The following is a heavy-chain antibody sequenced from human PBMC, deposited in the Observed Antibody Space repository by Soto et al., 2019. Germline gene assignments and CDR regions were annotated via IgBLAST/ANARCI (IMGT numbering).Heavy chain of an antibody. CDR3: ATIPATTILTDY. Sequence: SSETLSLTCTVSGDSISGYSWTWVRQPPGKGLEWIGYIYYSGSTYYNPSLKSRVTISVDTSKNQFSLKLSSVTAADTAVYYCATIPATTILTDYWGQGTLVTVSS. D-gene: IGHD2-2*02. V-gene: IGHV4-59*04. CDR2: IYYSGST. CDR1: GDSISGYS. J-gene: IGHJ4*02.